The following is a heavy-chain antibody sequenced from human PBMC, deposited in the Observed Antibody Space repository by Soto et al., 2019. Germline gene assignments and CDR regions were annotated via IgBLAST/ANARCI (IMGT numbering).Heavy chain of an antibody. D-gene: IGHD1-7*01. J-gene: IGHJ4*02. V-gene: IGHV4-31*03. CDR3: ARAHRLTGTTFDY. Sequence: QVQLQESGPGLVKPSQTLSLTCTVSGGSISSGGYYWSWIRQHPGKGLEWIGYIYYSGSTYYNPSLKSRVTISVDMSKNQFSLKLSSVTAADTAVYYCARAHRLTGTTFDYWGQGTLVTVSS. CDR2: IYYSGST. CDR1: GGSISSGGYY.